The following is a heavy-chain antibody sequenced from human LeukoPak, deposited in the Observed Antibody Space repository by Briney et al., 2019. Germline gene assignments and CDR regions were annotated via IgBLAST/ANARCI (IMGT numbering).Heavy chain of an antibody. V-gene: IGHV3-21*01. CDR1: GFTFSSYA. CDR2: ISSSSSYI. Sequence: GGSLRLSCEASGFTFSSYAMSWVRQAPGKGLEWVPCISSSSSYIYYADSVKGRFTISRDNPQNSLYLQMSSLRAEDTAVYYCARAWRGSYVFDYWGQGTLVTVSS. D-gene: IGHD3-3*01. CDR3: ARAWRGSYVFDY. J-gene: IGHJ4*02.